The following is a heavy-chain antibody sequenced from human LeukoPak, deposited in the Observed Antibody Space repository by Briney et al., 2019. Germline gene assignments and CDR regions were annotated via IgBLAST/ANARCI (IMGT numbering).Heavy chain of an antibody. D-gene: IGHD6-19*01. J-gene: IGHJ5*02. CDR2: IYYSGST. Sequence: PSETLSLTCTVSGGSISSYYWSWIRQPPGKGLEWIGYIYYSGSTNYNPSLKSRVTISVDTSKNQFSLKLSSVTAADTAVYYCARQTAGETSGSVQKSLPFHNWFDPWGQGTLVTDSS. CDR1: GGSISSYY. V-gene: IGHV4-59*08. CDR3: ARQTAGETSGSVQKSLPFHNWFDP.